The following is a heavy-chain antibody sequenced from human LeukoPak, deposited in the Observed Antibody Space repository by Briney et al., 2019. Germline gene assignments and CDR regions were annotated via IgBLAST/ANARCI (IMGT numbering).Heavy chain of an antibody. CDR2: INPSGGST. CDR3: ARDLGQLVYYYYGLDV. V-gene: IGHV1-46*01. D-gene: IGHD6-6*01. CDR1: ENTFTTYY. Sequence: ASVKVSCKASENTFTTYYMHWVRQAPGQGLEWMGIINPSGGSTTYAQKFQGRVTMTRDTSTSTVYMELSSLKFEDTAVYYCARDLGQLVYYYYGLDVWGQGTTVTVSS. J-gene: IGHJ6*02.